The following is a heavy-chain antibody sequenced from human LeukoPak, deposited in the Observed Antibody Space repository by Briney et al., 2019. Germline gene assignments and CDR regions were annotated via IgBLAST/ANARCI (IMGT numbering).Heavy chain of an antibody. J-gene: IGHJ4*02. Sequence: TGGSLRLSCAASGFTFSSYSMHWVRQAPGKGLEWVAVISYDGSNKYYADSVKGRFTISRDNSKNTLYLQMNSLRAEETAVYYCARDGLPDSSGDFDYWGQGTLVTVSS. V-gene: IGHV3-30-3*01. CDR2: ISYDGSNK. CDR1: GFTFSSYS. D-gene: IGHD6-19*01. CDR3: ARDGLPDSSGDFDY.